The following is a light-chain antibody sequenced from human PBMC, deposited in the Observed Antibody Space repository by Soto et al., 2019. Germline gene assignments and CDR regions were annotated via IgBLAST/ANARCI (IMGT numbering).Light chain of an antibody. Sequence: SYELTQPPSVSVAPGKTDRITCGGNNIGSKSVHWYQQKPGQAPVLVIYYDSDRPSGIPERFSGSNSGNTATLTISRVEAGDEADYYCQVWDSSSDHLVVFGGGTKMTVL. CDR2: YDS. CDR3: QVWDSSSDHLVV. J-gene: IGLJ2*01. V-gene: IGLV3-21*04. CDR1: NIGSKS.